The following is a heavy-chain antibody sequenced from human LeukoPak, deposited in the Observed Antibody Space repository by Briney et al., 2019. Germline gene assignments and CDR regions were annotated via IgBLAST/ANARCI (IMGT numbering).Heavy chain of an antibody. CDR1: GFTFSSYS. CDR2: ISSSSSYI. V-gene: IGHV3-21*01. D-gene: IGHD6-13*01. CDR3: ASRGIAAAPTEY. Sequence: PGGSLRLSCAASGFTFSSYSMNWVRQAPGKGLEWVSSISSSSSYIYYADSVKGRFTISRDNAKNSLYLQMNSLRAEDTAVYYCASRGIAAAPTEYWGQGTLVTVSS. J-gene: IGHJ4*02.